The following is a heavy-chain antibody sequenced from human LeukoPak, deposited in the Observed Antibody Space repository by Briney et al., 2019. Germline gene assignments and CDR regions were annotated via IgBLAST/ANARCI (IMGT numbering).Heavy chain of an antibody. CDR3: ARGTSSSSWYNY. Sequence: SETLSLTCTVSGGSISSYYGSWVRQPPGKGLEWIGYIYYSGSTNYNPSLKSRVTISVDTSKNQFSLKLSSVTAADTAVYYCARGTSSSSWYNYWGQGTLVSVSS. D-gene: IGHD6-13*01. J-gene: IGHJ4*02. CDR2: IYYSGST. V-gene: IGHV4-59*01. CDR1: GGSISSYY.